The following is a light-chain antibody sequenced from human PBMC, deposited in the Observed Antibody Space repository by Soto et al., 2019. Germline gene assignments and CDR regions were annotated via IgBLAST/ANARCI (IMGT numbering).Light chain of an antibody. J-gene: IGKJ2*01. CDR1: KIFASNY. CDR2: GAS. CDR3: QQYGRSPLLYT. V-gene: IGKV3-20*01. Sequence: VVWTHSPATLFFSPGEGATLSCRARKIFASNYLAWYQQKPGQAPRLLIYGASTRAAGLPDRFSGSGSGTDFTLTITRLEPEDFAVYYCQQYGRSPLLYTFGQGTKLGVK.